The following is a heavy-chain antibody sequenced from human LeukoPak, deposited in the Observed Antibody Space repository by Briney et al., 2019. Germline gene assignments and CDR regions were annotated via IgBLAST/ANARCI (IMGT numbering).Heavy chain of an antibody. D-gene: IGHD4-11*01. V-gene: IGHV3-23*01. CDR2: IGGRGGSA. Sequence: GGSLRLSCAASGFTFSNYAMSWVRQAPGKGLEWVSAIGGRGGSAYSADSVEGRFTISRDNSKNTLYLQMNSLRAEDTAVYYCTKDGTDYSSFDYWGQGTLVTVSS. CDR1: GFTFSNYA. J-gene: IGHJ4*02. CDR3: TKDGTDYSSFDY.